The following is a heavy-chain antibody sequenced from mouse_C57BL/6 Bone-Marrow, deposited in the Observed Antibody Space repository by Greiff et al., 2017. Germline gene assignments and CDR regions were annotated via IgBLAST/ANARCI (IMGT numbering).Heavy chain of an antibody. V-gene: IGHV14-4*01. CDR3: MIYDGPYYFDY. CDR2: IDPENGDT. Sequence: EVQLVESGAELVRPGASVKLSCTASGFNIKDDYMHWVKQRPEQGLEWIGWIDPENGDTEYASKFQGKATITADTSSNTAYLQLSSLTSEDTAVYYCMIYDGPYYFDYWGQGTTLTVSS. D-gene: IGHD2-3*01. J-gene: IGHJ2*01. CDR1: GFNIKDDY.